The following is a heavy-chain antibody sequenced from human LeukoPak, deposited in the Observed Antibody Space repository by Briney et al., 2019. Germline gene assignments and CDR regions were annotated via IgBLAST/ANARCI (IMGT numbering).Heavy chain of an antibody. CDR3: SKKGQNEDYGKPG. CDR1: GFSFSTFV. J-gene: IGHJ4*02. Sequence: GGSLRLSCAASGFSFSTFVMTWVRQAPGKGLESVATINHNAQYTYYADSVKGRFTISRDNSKDTLYLQMNSLRAEDTAVYYCSKKGQNEDYGKPGWGQGTLVTVSS. CDR2: INHNAQYT. V-gene: IGHV3-23*01. D-gene: IGHD4-17*01.